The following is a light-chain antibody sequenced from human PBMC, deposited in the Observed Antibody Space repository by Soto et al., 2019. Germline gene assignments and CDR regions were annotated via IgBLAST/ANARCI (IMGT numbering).Light chain of an antibody. CDR3: SSYAGSSSFYV. V-gene: IGLV2-8*01. J-gene: IGLJ1*01. Sequence: QSVLTQPPSASGSPGQSVTISCTGTSSDVGGYTYVSWYQQHPGKAPKLMIYEVSKRPSGVPDRFSGSKSGNTASLTVSGLQAEDEADYYCSSYAGSSSFYVFGTGTKVTVL. CDR2: EVS. CDR1: SSDVGGYTY.